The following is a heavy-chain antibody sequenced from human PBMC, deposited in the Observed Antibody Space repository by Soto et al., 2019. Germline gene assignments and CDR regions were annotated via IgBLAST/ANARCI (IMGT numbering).Heavy chain of an antibody. J-gene: IGHJ4*02. Sequence: QVRLVQSGAEVKKPAASVKVSWKASGYTFTSYGISWVRQAPGQGLEWMGWISAYNGNTNYAQKLQDRVTMTTDPSTSRAYRELRSLRSDDTAVYYCARVLKVIVVVPAADRFDYWGQGSLVTVSS. D-gene: IGHD2-2*01. V-gene: IGHV1-18*01. CDR3: ARVLKVIVVVPAADRFDY. CDR1: GYTFTSYG. CDR2: ISAYNGNT.